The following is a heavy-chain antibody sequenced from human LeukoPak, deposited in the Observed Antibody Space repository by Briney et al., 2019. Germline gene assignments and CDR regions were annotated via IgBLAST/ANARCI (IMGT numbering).Heavy chain of an antibody. CDR2: INHSGST. CDR1: GGSFSGYY. Sequence: PSETLSLTCAVYGGSFSGYYWSWIRQPPGKGLEWIGEINHSGSTNYNTSLKSRVTISVDTSKNQFSLKLSSVIAADTAVYYCXRELRSYYYXSXXXSKANXXXXGQGXXXXVS. CDR3: XRELRSYYYXSXXXSKANXXX. D-gene: IGHD3-10*01. V-gene: IGHV4-34*01. J-gene: IGHJ4*02.